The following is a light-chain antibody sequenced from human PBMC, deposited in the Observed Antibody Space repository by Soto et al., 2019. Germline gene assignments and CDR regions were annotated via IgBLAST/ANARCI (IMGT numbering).Light chain of an antibody. CDR2: AXS. J-gene: IGKJ1*01. V-gene: IGKV1-5*01. CDR1: QRIIIF. Sequence: DSQMSHSPDTLSSSVGHRVTLHYXASQRIIIFLAWYQQKRWKPPKLXXDAXSSLERGVPSRLSGSGSVTEFTLTISSLHPEDFATYYCQQYKADSKTFGQGTKVDIK. CDR3: QQYKADSKT.